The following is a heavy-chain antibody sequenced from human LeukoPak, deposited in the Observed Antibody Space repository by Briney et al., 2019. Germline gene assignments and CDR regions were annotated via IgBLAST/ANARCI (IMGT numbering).Heavy chain of an antibody. J-gene: IGHJ4*02. V-gene: IGHV4-4*02. D-gene: IGHD3-3*01. CDR1: GGSISSSNW. CDR3: ARVYDFWSGYHGYFDY. CDR2: IYHSGST. Sequence: PSGTLSLTCAVSGGSISSSNWWSWVRQPPGKGLEWIGEIYHSGSTNYNPSLKSRVTISVDKSKNQFSLKLSSVTAADTAVYYCARVYDFWSGYHGYFDYRGQGTLVTVSS.